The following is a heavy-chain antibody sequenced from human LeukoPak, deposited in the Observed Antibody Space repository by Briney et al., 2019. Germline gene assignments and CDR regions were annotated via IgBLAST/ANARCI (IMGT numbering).Heavy chain of an antibody. D-gene: IGHD5-18*01. J-gene: IGHJ3*02. CDR2: ISYDGSNK. CDR1: GFTFSSYA. Sequence: TGGSLRLSCAASGFTFSSYAMHWVRQAPGKGLEWVAVISYDGSNKYYADSVKGRCTISRDNSKKTLYLQMNSLRAEDAAVYYCARAGGDTAVVFDAFDIWGQGTMVTVSS. V-gene: IGHV3-30*04. CDR3: ARAGGDTAVVFDAFDI.